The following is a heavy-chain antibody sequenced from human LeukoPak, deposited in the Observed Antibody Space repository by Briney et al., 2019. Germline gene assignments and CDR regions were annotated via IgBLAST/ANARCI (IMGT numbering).Heavy chain of an antibody. V-gene: IGHV3-15*01. J-gene: IGHJ6*03. CDR3: TTDYGGTYYYYYYYMDV. Sequence: GGSLRLSCAASGFTFSNAWMSWVRQAPGKGLEWVGRIKSKTDAGTTDYAAPVKGRFTISRDDSKNTLYPQMNSLKTEDTAVYYCTTDYGGTYYYYYYYMDVWGKGTTVTVSS. CDR2: IKSKTDAGTT. D-gene: IGHD4-23*01. CDR1: GFTFSNAW.